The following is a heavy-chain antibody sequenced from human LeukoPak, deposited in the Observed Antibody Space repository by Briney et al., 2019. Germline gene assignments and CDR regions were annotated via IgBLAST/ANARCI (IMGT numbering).Heavy chain of an antibody. CDR3: ARGQYYYGPGSYAKLDY. J-gene: IGHJ4*02. CDR2: MNHSGST. CDR1: GEFFTAYY. V-gene: IGHV4-34*01. D-gene: IGHD3-10*01. Sequence: SDTLSLPCAVYGEFFTAYYWTWLRQAPGKALEWIGEMNHSGSTHSNPSLKSRVTISVDTSKTQFSLKLSSVTAADTAVYYCARGQYYYGPGSYAKLDYWGQGTLVTVSS.